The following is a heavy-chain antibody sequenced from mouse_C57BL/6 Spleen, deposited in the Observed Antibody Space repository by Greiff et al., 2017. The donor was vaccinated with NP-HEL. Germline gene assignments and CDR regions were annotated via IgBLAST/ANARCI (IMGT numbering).Heavy chain of an antibody. CDR1: GYTFTDYY. V-gene: IGHV1-26*01. CDR2: INPNNGGT. J-gene: IGHJ1*03. D-gene: IGHD2-3*01. Sequence: EVQLQQSGPELVKPGASVKISCKASGYTFTDYYMNWVKQSHGKSLEWIGDINPNNGGTSYNQKFKGKATLTVDKSSSTAYMELRSLTSEDSAVYYCARRRSFYDGYYVGYVDVWGTGTTVTVSS. CDR3: ARRRSFYDGYYVGYVDV.